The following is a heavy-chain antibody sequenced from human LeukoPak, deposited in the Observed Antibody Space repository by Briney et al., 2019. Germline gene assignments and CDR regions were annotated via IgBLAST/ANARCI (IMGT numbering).Heavy chain of an antibody. CDR3: ARGGMQWPQRGWFDP. V-gene: IGHV4-34*01. J-gene: IGHJ5*02. Sequence: SETLSLTCAVYGGSFSDYYWSWIRQPPGKGLEWIGEINHSETTNYNPSLKSRVTMSVDTSKNQFSLKLSSVTAADTALYYCARGGMQWPQRGWFDPWGQGTLVTVSS. D-gene: IGHD6-19*01. CDR1: GGSFSDYY. CDR2: INHSETT.